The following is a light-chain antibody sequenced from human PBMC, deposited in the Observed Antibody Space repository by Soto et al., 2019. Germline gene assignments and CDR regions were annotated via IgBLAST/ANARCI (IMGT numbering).Light chain of an antibody. CDR1: QGVSSN. V-gene: IGKV3-15*01. Sequence: EIVMTQSPATLSVSPGERATLSCRASQGVSSNLAWYQQKPGQAPSLLIFGASARATGIPARFSGSGSGTEFTLTISSLQSEDFAVYYCQHYNNWTFTFRQGTKVDIX. CDR3: QHYNNWTFT. J-gene: IGKJ2*01. CDR2: GAS.